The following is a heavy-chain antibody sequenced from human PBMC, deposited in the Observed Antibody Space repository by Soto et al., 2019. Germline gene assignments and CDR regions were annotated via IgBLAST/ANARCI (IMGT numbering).Heavy chain of an antibody. CDR2: ISTSVGST. V-gene: IGHV3-23*01. D-gene: IGHD3-10*01. J-gene: IGHJ4*02. CDR3: AKGGQSYDY. CDR1: GFTFSTYA. Sequence: GGSLRLSCAASGFTFSTYAMSWVRQAPGKGLEWVSAISTSVGSTYYTDSVKGRFTISRDNSKNTLYLQMNSLRAEDTAVYYCAKGGQSYDYWGQGTLVTVSS.